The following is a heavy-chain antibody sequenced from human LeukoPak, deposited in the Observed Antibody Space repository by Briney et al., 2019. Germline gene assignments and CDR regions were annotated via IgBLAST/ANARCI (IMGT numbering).Heavy chain of an antibody. V-gene: IGHV5-51*01. Sequence: GESLKISCKGSGYSFTSYWIAWVRQMPGKGLELMGIIYPGDSDTRYSPSFQGQVTISVDKSVSAAYLQWSSLKASDTAMYYCASPPTRECSSISCPLSYWGQGTLVTVSS. D-gene: IGHD2-2*01. CDR3: ASPPTRECSSISCPLSY. CDR2: IYPGDSDT. CDR1: GYSFTSYW. J-gene: IGHJ4*02.